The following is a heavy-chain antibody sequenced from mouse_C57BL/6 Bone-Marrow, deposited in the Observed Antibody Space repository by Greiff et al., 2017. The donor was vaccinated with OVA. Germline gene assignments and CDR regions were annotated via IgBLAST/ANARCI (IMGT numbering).Heavy chain of an antibody. CDR3: ARSQVYYGYDWFAY. D-gene: IGHD2-2*01. Sequence: VQLQQSGPELVKPGASVKISCKASGYAFSSSWMNWVKQRPGKGLEWIGRIYPGDGDTNYNGKFKGKATLTADKSSSTAYMQLSSLTSEDSAVYFCARSQVYYGYDWFAYWGQGTLVTVSA. J-gene: IGHJ3*01. CDR1: GYAFSSSW. CDR2: IYPGDGDT. V-gene: IGHV1-82*01.